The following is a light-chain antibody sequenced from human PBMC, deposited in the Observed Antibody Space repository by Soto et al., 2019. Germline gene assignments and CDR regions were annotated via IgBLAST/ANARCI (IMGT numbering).Light chain of an antibody. CDR2: HAS. V-gene: IGKV1-5*01. CDR1: QSISSW. J-gene: IGKJ4*01. Sequence: DIQMTQSPSTLPASVGDRVTITSRASQSISSWLAWYQQKPGKAPKLLIYHASSLESGVPSRFSGSGSGTEFTLTISSLQPDDFATYYCQQYNSYSLTFGGGTKVEIK. CDR3: QQYNSYSLT.